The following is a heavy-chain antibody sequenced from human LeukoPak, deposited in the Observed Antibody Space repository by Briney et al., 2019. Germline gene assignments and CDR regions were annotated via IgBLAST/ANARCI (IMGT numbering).Heavy chain of an antibody. V-gene: IGHV1-46*01. Sequence: ASVKVSCKASGYTFTGYYIHWVRQAPGQGLEWMGIISPSGGSTTYAQKFQGRVTMTRDTSTSTVYMDLSSLRSDDTAVYYFARDVASHMGLANYFDYWGQGALVIVSS. J-gene: IGHJ4*02. CDR1: GYTFTGYY. CDR3: ARDVASHMGLANYFDY. CDR2: ISPSGGST. D-gene: IGHD2-2*01.